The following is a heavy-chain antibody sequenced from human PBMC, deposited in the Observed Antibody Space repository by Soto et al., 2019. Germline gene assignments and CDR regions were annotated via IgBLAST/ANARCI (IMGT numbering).Heavy chain of an antibody. Sequence: TGGSLTLSCPASGFTFSSYGMHWVRQAPGKGLDWVAVISYDGNNKYYADSVKGRFTISRDNSKNTLYLQMNSLRAEDTAVYYCAKDLLSGVTKIMVYAQIDYWGQGTLVTVSS. CDR2: ISYDGNNK. CDR3: AKDLLSGVTKIMVYAQIDY. J-gene: IGHJ4*02. V-gene: IGHV3-30*18. CDR1: GFTFSSYG. D-gene: IGHD2-8*01.